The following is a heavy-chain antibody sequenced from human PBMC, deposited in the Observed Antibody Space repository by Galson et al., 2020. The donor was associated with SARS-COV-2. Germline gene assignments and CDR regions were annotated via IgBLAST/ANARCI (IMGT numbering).Heavy chain of an antibody. CDR2: VHHSGTT. V-gene: IGHV4-39*01. Sequence: SETLSLTCTVSGGSISSSRYYWGWIRPSPGQGLEWIGSVHHSGTTYYNPSLKSRVTISVDTSKNHFSLRLSSVTAADTAFYYCARHVEMATIYFDHWGQGTLVTVSS. J-gene: IGHJ4*02. CDR1: GGSISSSRYY. CDR3: ARHVEMATIYFDH. D-gene: IGHD5-12*01.